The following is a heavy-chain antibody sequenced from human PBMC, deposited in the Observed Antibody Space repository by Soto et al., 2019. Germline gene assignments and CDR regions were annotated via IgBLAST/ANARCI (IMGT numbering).Heavy chain of an antibody. V-gene: IGHV1-2*04. CDR2: INPNSGGT. D-gene: IGHD5-12*01. CDR1: GYTFTGYY. CDR3: ARGHSGYDTPETDYYYYGMDV. J-gene: IGHJ6*02. Sequence: GASVKVSCKASGYTFTGYYMHWVRQAPGQGLEWMGWINPNSGGTNYAQKFRGWVTMTRDTSISTAYMELSRLRSDDTAVYYCARGHSGYDTPETDYYYYGMDVWGQGTTVTVS.